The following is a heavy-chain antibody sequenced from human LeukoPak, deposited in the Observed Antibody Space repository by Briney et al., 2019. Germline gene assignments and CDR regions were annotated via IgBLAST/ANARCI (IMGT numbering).Heavy chain of an antibody. CDR1: GGTFSSYA. V-gene: IGHV1-69*05. Sequence: SVKVSCKASGGTFSSYAISWVRQAPGQGLEWMGGIIPIFGTANYAQKFQGRVTITTDESTSTAYMELSSLRSEDTAVYYCARELVGGWPPGAFDIWGQGTMVTVSS. CDR2: IIPIFGTA. J-gene: IGHJ3*02. D-gene: IGHD6-19*01. CDR3: ARELVGGWPPGAFDI.